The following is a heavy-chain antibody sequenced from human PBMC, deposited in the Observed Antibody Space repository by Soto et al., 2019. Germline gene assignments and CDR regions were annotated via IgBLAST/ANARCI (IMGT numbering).Heavy chain of an antibody. J-gene: IGHJ6*02. CDR2: ISSSSSYT. CDR3: ARSYDILTGYYYYYGMDV. D-gene: IGHD3-9*01. Sequence: QVQLVESGGGLVKPGGSLRLSCAASGFTFSDYYMSWIRQAPGKGLEWVSYISSSSSYTNYADSVKGRFTISRDNAKNSLYLLMNSLRAEDTAVYYCARSYDILTGYYYYYGMDVWGQGTTVTVSS. V-gene: IGHV3-11*06. CDR1: GFTFSDYY.